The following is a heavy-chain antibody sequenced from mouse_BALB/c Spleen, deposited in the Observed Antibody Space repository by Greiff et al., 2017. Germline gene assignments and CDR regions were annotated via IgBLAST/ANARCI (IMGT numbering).Heavy chain of an antibody. V-gene: IGHV1-69*02. CDR3: ARPIYDGYYPTMDY. J-gene: IGHJ4*01. D-gene: IGHD2-3*01. CDR1: GYTFTSYW. CDR2: IDPSDSYT. Sequence: QVQLQQPGAELVKPGASVKLSCKASGYTFTSYWMHWVKQRPGQGLEWIGEIDPSDSYTNYNQKFKGKATLTVDKSSSTAYMQLSSLTSEDSAVYYCARPIYDGYYPTMDYWGQGTSVTVSS.